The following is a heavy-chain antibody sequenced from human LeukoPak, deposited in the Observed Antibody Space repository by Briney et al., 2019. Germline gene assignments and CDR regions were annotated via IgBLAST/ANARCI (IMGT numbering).Heavy chain of an antibody. CDR2: IYPSESP. D-gene: IGHD3-10*01. CDR3: ARMDVLLWFGELRGHFDY. V-gene: IGHV4-4*07. J-gene: IGHJ4*02. CDR1: GVSINDYY. Sequence: SETLSLTCTVSGVSINDYYWTWIRQPAGKGLEWIEQIYPSESPKYNPSLKSRVTISVDTSKNQFSLKLYSVTAADTAVYYCARMDVLLWFGELRGHFDYWGQGTLVTVSS.